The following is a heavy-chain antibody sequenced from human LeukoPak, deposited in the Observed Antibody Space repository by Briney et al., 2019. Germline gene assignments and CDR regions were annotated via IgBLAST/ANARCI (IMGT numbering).Heavy chain of an antibody. CDR1: GFTFSSYS. D-gene: IGHD1-14*01. J-gene: IGHJ6*03. CDR3: ARIRRAEPPYFLFPDRVVPYNYYYYYMDV. V-gene: IGHV3-21*01. CDR2: ISSSSSYI. Sequence: PGGSLRLSCAASGFTFSSYSMNWVRQAPGKGLEWVSSISSSSSYIYYADSVKGRFTISRDNAKNSLYLQMNSLRAEDTAVYYCARIRRAEPPYFLFPDRVVPYNYYYYYMDVWGKGTTVTVSS.